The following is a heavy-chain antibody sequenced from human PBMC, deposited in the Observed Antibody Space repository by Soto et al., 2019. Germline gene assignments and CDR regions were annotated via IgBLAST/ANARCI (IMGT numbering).Heavy chain of an antibody. J-gene: IGHJ6*02. CDR2: IIPIFGTA. V-gene: IGHV1-69*13. Sequence: ASVKVSCKASGGTFSSYAISWVRQAPGQGLEWMGGIIPIFGTANYAQKFQGRVTITADESTSTAYMELSSLRSEDTAVYYCATTLVPPNYYYHYGMAVWGQGTTVTVSS. CDR1: GGTFSSYA. CDR3: ATTLVPPNYYYHYGMAV.